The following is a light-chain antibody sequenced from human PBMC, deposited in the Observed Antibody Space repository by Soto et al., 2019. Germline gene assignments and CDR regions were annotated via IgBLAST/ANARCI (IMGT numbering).Light chain of an antibody. CDR3: NSFTTSSTHV. J-gene: IGLJ1*01. Sequence: QSALTQPASVSGSPGQSITISCTGTSSDIGSFNRVSWYQQPPGTAPKLIIYEVNNRPSGVPDRFSGSKSGNTASLTISGLQAEDEGDYYCNSFTTSSTHVFGTGTKLTVL. CDR1: SSDIGSFNR. V-gene: IGLV2-18*02. CDR2: EVN.